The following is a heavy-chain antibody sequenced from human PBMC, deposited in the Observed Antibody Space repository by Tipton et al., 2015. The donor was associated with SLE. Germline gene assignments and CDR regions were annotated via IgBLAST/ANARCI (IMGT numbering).Heavy chain of an antibody. J-gene: IGHJ3*01. V-gene: IGHV5-51*03. CDR1: GYTFTSYS. CDR2: IYPGDSDT. CDR3: ARRLGSAFDV. Sequence: QLVQSGPEVKKPGESLKISCRISGYTFTSYSISWVRQMPGKGLEWMGIIYPGDSDTIYSPSFEGQVTISDDKSSNSAYLQLTSLKASDTAIYYCARRLGSAFDVWGQGTMVTVSS.